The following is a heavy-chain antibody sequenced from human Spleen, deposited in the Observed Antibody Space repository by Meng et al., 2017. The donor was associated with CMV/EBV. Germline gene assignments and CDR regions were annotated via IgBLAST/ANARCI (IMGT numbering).Heavy chain of an antibody. D-gene: IGHD2-2*01. V-gene: IGHV3-30*04. Sequence: GGSLRLSCTAFGFSFSDYTMHWVRQAPGKGLEWVALISYDGGNKSYADSVKDRFSISRGNSKDTVYLQMTSLRSDDTAVYYCARGYQLPDSERDGMDVWGQGTTVTVSS. CDR1: GFSFSDYT. CDR3: ARGYQLPDSERDGMDV. CDR2: ISYDGGNK. J-gene: IGHJ6*02.